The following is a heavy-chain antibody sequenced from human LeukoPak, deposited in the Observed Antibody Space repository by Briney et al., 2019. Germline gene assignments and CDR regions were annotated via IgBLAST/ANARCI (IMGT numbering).Heavy chain of an antibody. V-gene: IGHV5-51*01. CDR1: GYTFSSHW. CDR3: ARLGFDRSGLSGLHFDF. D-gene: IGHD3-22*01. CDR2: YSPDASDT. J-gene: IGHJ4*02. Sequence: GESLKISCQGFGYTFSSHWIGWVRQTPEKGLEWMGVYSPDASDTTYSPSFQGRVTISVDKSINTAFLQWDSLRPTDTAVYFYARLGFDRSGLSGLHFDFWGQGSLIIVSS.